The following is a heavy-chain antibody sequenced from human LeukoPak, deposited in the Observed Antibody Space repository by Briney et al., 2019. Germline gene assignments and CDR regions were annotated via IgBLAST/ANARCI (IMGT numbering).Heavy chain of an antibody. J-gene: IGHJ6*03. CDR3: ARGGTYCSSTSCYPFYYMDV. CDR2: MNPNSGNT. V-gene: IGHV1-8*01. D-gene: IGHD2-2*01. Sequence: GASVKVSCKASGYTFTSYDINWVRQATGQGLEWMGWMNPNSGNTGYAQKFQGRVTMTTDTSTSTAYMELRSLRSDDTAVYYCARGGTYCSSTSCYPFYYMDVWGKGTTVTVSS. CDR1: GYTFTSYD.